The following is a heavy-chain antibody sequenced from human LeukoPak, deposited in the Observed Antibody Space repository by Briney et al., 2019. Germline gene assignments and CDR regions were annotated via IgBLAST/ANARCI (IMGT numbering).Heavy chain of an antibody. Sequence: GGSLRLSCAASGFTFSGSAMNWVRQASGKGLEWVGCIRSKANSYATAYAESVKGRFTISRDDSKNTAYLQMNSLKTEDTAVYYCTTLRIYCSGGSCEIDYWGQGTLVTVSS. CDR2: IRSKANSYAT. V-gene: IGHV3-73*01. CDR3: TTLRIYCSGGSCEIDY. CDR1: GFTFSGSA. J-gene: IGHJ4*02. D-gene: IGHD2-15*01.